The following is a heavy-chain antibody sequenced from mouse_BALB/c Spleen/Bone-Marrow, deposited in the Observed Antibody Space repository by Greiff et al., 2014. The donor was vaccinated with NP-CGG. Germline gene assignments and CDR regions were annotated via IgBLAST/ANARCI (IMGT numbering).Heavy chain of an antibody. V-gene: IGHV2-6-5*01. CDR1: GFSLTDYG. J-gene: IGHJ2*01. CDR2: IWGGGIT. Sequence: VQVVESGPGLVAPSQSLSITCTVSGFSLTDYGVSWIRQPPGKGLEWLGVIWGGGITYYNSTLKSRLSISKDHSKSQVFLKMNSLQTDDTAMYYCAKHDTTVVLDYWGQGTTLTVSS. CDR3: AKHDTTVVLDY. D-gene: IGHD1-1*01.